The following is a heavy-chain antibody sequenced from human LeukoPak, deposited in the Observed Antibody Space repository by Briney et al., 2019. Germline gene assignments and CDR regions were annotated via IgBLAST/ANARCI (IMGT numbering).Heavy chain of an antibody. CDR2: ISAYNGNT. V-gene: IGHV1-18*01. Sequence: ASVKVSCKASGYTLTSYGISWVRQAPGQGLEWMGWISAYNGNTNYAQKLQGRVTMTTDTSTSTAYMELRSLRSDDTAVYYCARSSGIAAAVPFDYWGQGTLVTVSS. CDR3: ARSSGIAAAVPFDY. CDR1: GYTLTSYG. D-gene: IGHD6-13*01. J-gene: IGHJ4*02.